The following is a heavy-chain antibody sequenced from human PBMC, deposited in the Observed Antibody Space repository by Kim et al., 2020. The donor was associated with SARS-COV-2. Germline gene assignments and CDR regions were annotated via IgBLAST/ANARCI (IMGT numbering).Heavy chain of an antibody. D-gene: IGHD6-19*01. V-gene: IGHV1-69*01. CDR3: ADYSSGWLRAFDI. J-gene: IGHJ3*02. Sequence: YAQKFQGRVTITADESTSTAYMELSSLRSEDTAVYYCADYSSGWLRAFDIWGQGTMITVSS.